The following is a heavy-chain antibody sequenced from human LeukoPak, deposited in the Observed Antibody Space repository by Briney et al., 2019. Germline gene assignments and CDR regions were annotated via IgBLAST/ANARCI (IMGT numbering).Heavy chain of an antibody. J-gene: IGHJ3*02. D-gene: IGHD5-12*01. Sequence: PSQTLSLTRTVTGGSISSGSFYWNWIRQYPGKGLEWIGYIYYSGNSYYNPSLESRVTMSVDTSKNQFSPKLSSVTAADTAVYYCASPTTTTESFWDAFDIWGQGTMVTVSS. CDR2: IYYSGNS. V-gene: IGHV4-31*03. CDR1: GGSISSGSFY. CDR3: ASPTTTTESFWDAFDI.